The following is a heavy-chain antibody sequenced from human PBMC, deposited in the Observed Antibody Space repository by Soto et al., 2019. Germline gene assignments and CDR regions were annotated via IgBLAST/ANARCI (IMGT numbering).Heavy chain of an antibody. V-gene: IGHV1-69*13. CDR2: IIPRFGTT. D-gene: IGHD6-19*01. Sequence: SVKVSSKASGVTFTNYFITWVRQAPGQGLEWMGEIIPRFGTTNYAQKFLDRVTITADASTSIAYMEVSSLKSEDTAVYYCARHSGWYAYWGQGTLVTVSS. J-gene: IGHJ4*02. CDR1: GVTFTNYF. CDR3: ARHSGWYAY.